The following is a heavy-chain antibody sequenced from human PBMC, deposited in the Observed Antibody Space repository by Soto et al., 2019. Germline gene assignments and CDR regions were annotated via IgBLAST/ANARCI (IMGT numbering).Heavy chain of an antibody. CDR1: GFTFRWFG. V-gene: IGHV3-30*18. CDR2: ISNDGSNE. Sequence: LRLSCAGSGFTFRWFGMNWVRQAPGKGLEWVARISNDGSNEYYVDSVKGRFTISRDNSKNTLYLQMDSLRAEDTAVYYCAKGEVRGIIPSYFDYWGLGTLVTAPQ. J-gene: IGHJ4*02. D-gene: IGHD3-10*01. CDR3: AKGEVRGIIPSYFDY.